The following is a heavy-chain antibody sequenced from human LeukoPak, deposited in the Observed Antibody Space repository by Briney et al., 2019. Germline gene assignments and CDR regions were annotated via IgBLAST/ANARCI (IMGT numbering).Heavy chain of an antibody. D-gene: IGHD6-13*01. CDR1: GFTFSDYW. Sequence: GGSLRLSCAASGFTFSDYWMHWVRQAPGKGLVWVSRVNRDGSSTSYSDPVKSRFTISRDNAKNTLSLQMNSLRAEDTAVYYCARDRSISAAGDTYWGQGTLVTVSS. V-gene: IGHV3-74*01. CDR2: VNRDGSST. J-gene: IGHJ4*02. CDR3: ARDRSISAAGDTY.